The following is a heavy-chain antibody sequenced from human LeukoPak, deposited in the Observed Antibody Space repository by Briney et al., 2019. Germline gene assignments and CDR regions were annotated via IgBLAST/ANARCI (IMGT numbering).Heavy chain of an antibody. CDR1: GFTFSNAW. CDR2: IKSKTDGGTT. V-gene: IGHV3-15*01. D-gene: IGHD2-2*01. CDR3: ARDHYCSSTSCYRYYYYYYMDV. J-gene: IGHJ6*03. Sequence: GGSLRLSCAASGFTFSNAWMSWVRQAPGKGLEWVGRIKSKTDGGTTDYAAPVKGRFTISRDDSKNTLYLQMNSLKTEDTAVYYCARDHYCSSTSCYRYYYYYYMDVWGKGTTVTVSS.